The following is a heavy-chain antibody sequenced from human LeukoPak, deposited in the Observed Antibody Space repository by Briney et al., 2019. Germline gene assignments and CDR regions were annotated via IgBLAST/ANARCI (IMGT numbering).Heavy chain of an antibody. Sequence: SETLSLTCTVSGGSISSSSYYWGWIRQPPGKGLEWIGSIYYSGSTYYNPSLKSRVTISVDKSKNQFSLKLSSVTAADTAVYYCARAGATVTTSWFDPWGQGTLVTVSS. CDR3: ARAGATVTTSWFDP. CDR1: GGSISSSSYY. D-gene: IGHD4-17*01. CDR2: IYYSGST. V-gene: IGHV4-39*07. J-gene: IGHJ5*02.